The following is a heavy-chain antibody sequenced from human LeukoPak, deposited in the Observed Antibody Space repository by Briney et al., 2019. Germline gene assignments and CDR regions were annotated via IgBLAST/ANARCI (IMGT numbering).Heavy chain of an antibody. J-gene: IGHJ6*02. CDR2: IGSSSGTI. CDR3: ARDMFSYYGMDV. Sequence: GGSLRLSCAASGFTFRSCAMNWVRQAPGKGLEWLSYIGSSSGTIYYADSVKGRFTISRDNAKNSLYLQMNSLRAEDTAVYYCARDMFSYYGMDVWGQGTTVTVSS. CDR1: GFTFRSCA. V-gene: IGHV3-48*01. D-gene: IGHD3-10*02.